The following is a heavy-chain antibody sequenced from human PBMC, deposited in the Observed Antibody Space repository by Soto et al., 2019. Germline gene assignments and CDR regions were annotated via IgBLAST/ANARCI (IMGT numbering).Heavy chain of an antibody. CDR1: GDTFSSYA. D-gene: IGHD6-13*01. CDR2: IIPIFGTA. Sequence: GASVKVSCKASGDTFSSYAISWVRQAPGQGLEWMGGIIPIFGTATYAQKFQGRVTITADKSTSTAYVELSSLRSEDTAVYYCAPRSKPYRSNLRNFDYWGQGTLVTVSS. J-gene: IGHJ4*02. V-gene: IGHV1-69*06. CDR3: APRSKPYRSNLRNFDY.